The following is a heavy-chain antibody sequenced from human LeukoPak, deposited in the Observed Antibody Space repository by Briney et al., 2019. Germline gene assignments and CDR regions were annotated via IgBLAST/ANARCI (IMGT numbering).Heavy chain of an antibody. J-gene: IGHJ6*02. CDR1: GGSFSGYY. CDR3: ARPRSSGWPYYYYGMDV. Sequence: SETLSLTCAVYGGSFSGYYWSWIRQPPGKGLEWIGEINHSGSTNYNPSLKSRVTISVDTSKNQFSLKLSSVTAADTAVYYCARPRSSGWPYYYYGMDVWGQGTTVTVSS. V-gene: IGHV4-34*01. CDR2: INHSGST. D-gene: IGHD6-19*01.